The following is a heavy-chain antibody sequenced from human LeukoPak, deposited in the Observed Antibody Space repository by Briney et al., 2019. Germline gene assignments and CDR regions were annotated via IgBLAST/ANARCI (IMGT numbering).Heavy chain of an antibody. Sequence: ASVKVSCKASGYTFTGYYMHWVRQAPGQGLEWMGWINSNSGGTNYAQKFQGRVTMTRDTSISTAYMELSRLRSDDTAVYYCARRALKGIFSWFDPWGQGTLVTVSS. CDR3: ARRALKGIFSWFDP. V-gene: IGHV1-2*02. CDR1: GYTFTGYY. CDR2: INSNSGGT. J-gene: IGHJ5*02.